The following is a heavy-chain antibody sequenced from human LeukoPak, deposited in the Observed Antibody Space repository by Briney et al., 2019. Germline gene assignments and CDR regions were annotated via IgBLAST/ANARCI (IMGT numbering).Heavy chain of an antibody. Sequence: GGTLRLSCAASGFTFSTYGMSWVRQAPGKGLEWVSANSGSGGGTYYADSVKGRFTISRDNAKNTLYLQMNSLRAEDTAVYYCASLVSSGYQGDYYYYMDVWGKGTTVTISS. CDR1: GFTFSTYG. CDR2: NSGSGGGT. V-gene: IGHV3-23*01. D-gene: IGHD3-22*01. J-gene: IGHJ6*03. CDR3: ASLVSSGYQGDYYYYMDV.